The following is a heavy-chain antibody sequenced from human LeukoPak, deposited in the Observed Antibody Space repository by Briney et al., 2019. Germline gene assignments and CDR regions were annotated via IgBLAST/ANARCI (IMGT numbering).Heavy chain of an antibody. CDR2: IIPIFGTA. CDR1: GGTFSSYA. V-gene: IGHV1-69*05. J-gene: IGHJ6*03. Sequence: SVKVSCKASGGTFSSYAISWVRQAPGQRLEWMGGIIPIFGTANYAQKFQGRVTITTDESTSTAYKELSSLRSEDTAVYYCARTAGGSGWYPNYYYYYMDVWGKGTTVTVSS. D-gene: IGHD6-19*01. CDR3: ARTAGGSGWYPNYYYYYMDV.